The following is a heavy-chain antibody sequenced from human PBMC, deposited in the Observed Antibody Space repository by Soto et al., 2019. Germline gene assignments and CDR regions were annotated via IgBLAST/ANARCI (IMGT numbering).Heavy chain of an antibody. D-gene: IGHD2-2*01. CDR3: AKEAVPYPGAGYFDY. CDR2: ISYDGSNK. J-gene: IGHJ4*02. V-gene: IGHV3-30*18. CDR1: GFTFSSYG. Sequence: QVQLVESGGGVVQPGRSLRLSCAASGFTFSSYGMHWVRQAPGKGLEWVAVISYDGSNKYYADYVKGRFTISRDNSKNTLYLQMNSLRAEDTAVYYCAKEAVPYPGAGYFDYWGQGTLVTVSS.